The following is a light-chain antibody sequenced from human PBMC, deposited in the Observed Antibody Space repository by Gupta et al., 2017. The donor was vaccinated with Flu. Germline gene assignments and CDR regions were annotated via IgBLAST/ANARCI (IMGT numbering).Light chain of an antibody. V-gene: IGLV3-21*02. Sequence: SYVLTQPPSVAVAPGPTARITCGGNNIGSKSVHWYQQKPGQAPVLIVFDDTDRPSGLPERFSGSNSGNTASLTISRVEAGDEADYYCQVWDSSGDHPWVFGGGTKLTV. CDR2: DDT. J-gene: IGLJ3*02. CDR3: QVWDSSGDHPWV. CDR1: NIGSKS.